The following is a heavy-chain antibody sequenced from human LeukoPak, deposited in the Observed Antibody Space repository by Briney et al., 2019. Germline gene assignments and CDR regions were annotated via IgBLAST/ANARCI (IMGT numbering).Heavy chain of an antibody. V-gene: IGHV3-23*01. D-gene: IGHD2-21*01. J-gene: IGHJ4*02. Sequence: PGGSLRLSCAASGFTFSSYAMSWVRQAPGKGLEWVSAISGSGGSTYYADSVKGRFTISRDNSKNTLYLQMNSLRAEDTAVYYCAKDWSPRCGGDCYYFDYWGQGTLVTVSS. CDR2: ISGSGGST. CDR3: AKDWSPRCGGDCYYFDY. CDR1: GFTFSSYA.